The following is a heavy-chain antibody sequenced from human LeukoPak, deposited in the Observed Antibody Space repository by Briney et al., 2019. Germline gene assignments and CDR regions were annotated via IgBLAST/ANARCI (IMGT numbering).Heavy chain of an antibody. CDR1: GFTFSSYG. CDR3: AKDGNIVVVTYWFDP. V-gene: IGHV3-30*18. J-gene: IGHJ5*02. CDR2: TSYDGSNK. D-gene: IGHD2-21*02. Sequence: GRSLRLSCAASGFTFSSYGMHWVRQAPGKGLEWVAVTSYDGSNKYYADSVKGRFTISRDNSKNTLYLQMNSLRAEDTAVYYCAKDGNIVVVTYWFDPWGQGTLVTVSS.